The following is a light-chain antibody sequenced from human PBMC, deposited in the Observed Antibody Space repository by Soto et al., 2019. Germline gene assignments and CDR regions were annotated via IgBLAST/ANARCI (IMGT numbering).Light chain of an antibody. CDR2: DAS. CDR3: QQSYTFPFS. CDR1: QNIVKY. V-gene: IGKV1-39*01. J-gene: IGKJ2*03. Sequence: DTQMTQSPASLSASVGDRVNITCRASQNIVKYLNWYQQKPGEPPKVLIHDASTLHTGVPSRFSGSGSGTDFSLTISSLQPEDLGTYFCQQSYTFPFSFGQGTKLEIK.